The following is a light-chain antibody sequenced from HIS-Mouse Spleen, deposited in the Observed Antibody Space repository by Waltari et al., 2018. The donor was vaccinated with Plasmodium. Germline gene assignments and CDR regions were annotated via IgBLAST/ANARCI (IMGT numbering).Light chain of an antibody. CDR3: QQYGSSPWT. CDR1: QSVSSSY. V-gene: IGKV3-20*01. J-gene: IGKJ1*01. Sequence: IVLTQSPGTLSLSPGERATLSCRASQSVSSSYLAWYQQKPGQAPRLLIYGASSRATGIPDRFSGSGSATDFTLTISRLEPEDFAVYYCQQYGSSPWTFGQGTKVEIK. CDR2: GAS.